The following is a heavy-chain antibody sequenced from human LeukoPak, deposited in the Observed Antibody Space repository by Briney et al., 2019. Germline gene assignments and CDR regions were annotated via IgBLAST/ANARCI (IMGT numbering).Heavy chain of an antibody. Sequence: SETLSLTCAVYGGSFSGYYWSWIRQPPGKGLEWIGEINHSGSTNYNPSLKSRVTISVDTSKNQFSLKLSSVTAADTAVYYCARGTPKYSDWLSNWFDPWGQGTLVTVSS. J-gene: IGHJ5*02. CDR1: GGSFSGYY. D-gene: IGHD3-9*01. V-gene: IGHV4-34*01. CDR3: ARGTPKYSDWLSNWFDP. CDR2: INHSGST.